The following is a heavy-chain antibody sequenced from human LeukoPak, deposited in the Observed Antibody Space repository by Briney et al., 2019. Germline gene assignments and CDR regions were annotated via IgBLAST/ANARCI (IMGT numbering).Heavy chain of an antibody. J-gene: IGHJ4*02. CDR2: ISSSNNYI. V-gene: IGHV3-21*01. CDR1: GFTFSNYN. Sequence: GGSLRLSCAASGFTFSNYNMNWVRQAPGKGLEWVSSISSSNNYIYYADSVKGRFTISRDNAKNSLYLQMNSLRAEDTAVYYCAKENVLYSGSYGSPDYWGQGTLVTVSS. D-gene: IGHD1-26*01. CDR3: AKENVLYSGSYGSPDY.